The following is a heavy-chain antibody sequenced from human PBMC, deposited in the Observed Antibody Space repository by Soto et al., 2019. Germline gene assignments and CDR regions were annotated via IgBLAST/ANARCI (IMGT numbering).Heavy chain of an antibody. CDR3: ASAKAVVIAALGI. J-gene: IGHJ3*02. D-gene: IGHD2-21*01. CDR1: GFIFNNSA. V-gene: IGHV3-23*01. CDR2: VSDNGGSRGGT. Sequence: SGGSLRLSCTASGFIFNNSAMTWVRQAPGQGLQWVASVSDNGGSRGGTYYADSVKGRFTISRDNSKNTLYLQLDSLTGADTAVYYCASAKAVVIAALGIWGQGTMVTVSS.